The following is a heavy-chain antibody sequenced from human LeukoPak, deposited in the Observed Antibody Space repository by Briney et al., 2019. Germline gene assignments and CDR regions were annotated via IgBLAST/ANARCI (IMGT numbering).Heavy chain of an antibody. D-gene: IGHD4-17*01. CDR3: ARLRAAWARYYFDY. Sequence: TSSETLSLTCTVSGGSISSGSYYWSWIRQPAGKGLEWIGEINHSGSTNYNPSLKSRVTISVDTSKNQFSLKLSSVTAADTAVYYCARLRAAWARYYFDYWGQGTLVTVSS. CDR1: GGSISSGSYY. J-gene: IGHJ4*02. CDR2: INHSGST. V-gene: IGHV4-61*10.